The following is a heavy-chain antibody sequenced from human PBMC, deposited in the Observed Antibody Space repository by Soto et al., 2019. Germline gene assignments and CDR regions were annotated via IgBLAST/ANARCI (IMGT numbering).Heavy chain of an antibody. CDR3: ERENWVFDY. J-gene: IGHJ4*02. CDR1: EFTFTSYW. V-gene: IGHV3-7*03. D-gene: IGHD7-27*01. Sequence: GGSLRLSCAASEFTFTSYWMTWVRQAPGKGLEWVANIDQGGNKKYYVDSVKGRFIISRDNAKNSLYLQMYSLRAEDTAVYYCERENWVFDYWGQGALVTVSS. CDR2: IDQGGNKK.